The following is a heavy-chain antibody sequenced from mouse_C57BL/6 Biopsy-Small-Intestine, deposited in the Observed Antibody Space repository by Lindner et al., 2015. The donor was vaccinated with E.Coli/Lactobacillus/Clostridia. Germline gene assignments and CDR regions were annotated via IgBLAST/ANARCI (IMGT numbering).Heavy chain of an antibody. J-gene: IGHJ3*01. V-gene: IGHV1-39*01. CDR2: INPNYNTT. CDR3: ARAGTGGFPY. CDR1: GYSFTDYN. Sequence: VQLQESGPELVKPGASVKISCKASGYSFTDYNMNWVKQSNGKSLEWIGVINPNYNTTSYNQKFKGKATLTVDQSSSTAYIQLDSLTSEDSAVYYCARAGTGGFPYWGQGTLVTVSA. D-gene: IGHD4-1*01.